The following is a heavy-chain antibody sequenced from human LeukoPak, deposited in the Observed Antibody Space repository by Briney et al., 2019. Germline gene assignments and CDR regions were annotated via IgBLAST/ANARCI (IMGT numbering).Heavy chain of an antibody. CDR1: GFTFSSYA. CDR2: ISGSGGST. D-gene: IGHD6-13*01. Sequence: GGSLRLFYAASGFTFSSYAMSWARQAPGKGMECVSSISGSGGSTSYAASVKGSLSLSRDNSKNRLYLQMDSQRTDETAITYCAKGLSSSWYVVYFDTRGQGDLVTVSS. V-gene: IGHV3-23*01. CDR3: AKGLSSSWYVVYFDT. J-gene: IGHJ4*02.